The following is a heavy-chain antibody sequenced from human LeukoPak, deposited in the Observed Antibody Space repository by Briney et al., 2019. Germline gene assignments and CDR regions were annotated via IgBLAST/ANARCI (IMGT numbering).Heavy chain of an antibody. D-gene: IGHD1-26*01. Sequence: SGGSLRLSCAASGFTFDDYAMHWVRQAPGKGLEWVSLISGGGGSTYYANSVKGRFTISRDNSKNSLYLQMNSLRTEDTALYYGAKSWGATELWGQGTLVTVSS. CDR2: ISGGGGST. CDR3: AKSWGATEL. CDR1: GFTFDDYA. V-gene: IGHV3-43*02. J-gene: IGHJ4*02.